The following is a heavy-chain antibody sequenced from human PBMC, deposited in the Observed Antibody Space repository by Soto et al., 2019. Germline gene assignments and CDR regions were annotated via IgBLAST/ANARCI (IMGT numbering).Heavy chain of an antibody. CDR2: ISDNGGTT. CDR3: AKDPGQLIVYFDY. D-gene: IGHD3-22*01. J-gene: IGHJ4*02. Sequence: QGKGLEWVSSISDNGGTTYYADSVKGRFTISSDNSKNTLDLQMNSLRGEDTAVYYCAKDPGQLIVYFDYSGQGNQVSVS. V-gene: IGHV3-23*01.